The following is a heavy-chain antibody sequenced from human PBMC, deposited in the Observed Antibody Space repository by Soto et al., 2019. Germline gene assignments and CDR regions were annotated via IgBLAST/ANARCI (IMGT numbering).Heavy chain of an antibody. V-gene: IGHV1-69*13. CDR1: GGTFSSYA. J-gene: IGHJ4*02. Sequence: GASVKVSCKASGGTFSSYAISWVRQAPGQGLEWMGGIIPIFGTANYAQKFQGRVTITADESTSTAYMEPSSLRSEDTAVYYCARGHDYYDSSGYYYAFRYWGQGTLVTVSS. CDR2: IIPIFGTA. D-gene: IGHD3-22*01. CDR3: ARGHDYYDSSGYYYAFRY.